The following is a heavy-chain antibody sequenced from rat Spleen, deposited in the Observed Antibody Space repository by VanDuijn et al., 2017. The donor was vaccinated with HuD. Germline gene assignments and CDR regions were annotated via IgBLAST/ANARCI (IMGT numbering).Heavy chain of an antibody. J-gene: IGHJ2*01. CDR2: ISYDGTRT. CDR3: ARSEFGVHYSFDY. CDR1: GFTFSDYY. V-gene: IGHV5-29*01. Sequence: EVQLVESGGGLVQPGRSLKLSCAASGFTFSDYYMAWVRQGPAKGLEWVATISYDGTRTYYRDSVKGRFTISRHNAKNTQYLHMDSLRSEDTATYYCARSEFGVHYSFDYWGQGVMVTVSS. D-gene: IGHD4-3*01.